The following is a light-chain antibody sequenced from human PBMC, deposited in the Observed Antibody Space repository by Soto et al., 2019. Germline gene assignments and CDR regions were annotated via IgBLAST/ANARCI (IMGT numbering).Light chain of an antibody. V-gene: IGKV1-5*03. Sequence: DIKMTQSPSTLSASVGDRVTITCRASQSVSAFLAWYQQKPGKAPSLLIYKASNLESGVPSRFSGSGSGAEFTLSISGLQPDDFATYYCQQYKTFPWAFGQGTKVEIK. CDR2: KAS. CDR1: QSVSAF. CDR3: QQYKTFPWA. J-gene: IGKJ1*01.